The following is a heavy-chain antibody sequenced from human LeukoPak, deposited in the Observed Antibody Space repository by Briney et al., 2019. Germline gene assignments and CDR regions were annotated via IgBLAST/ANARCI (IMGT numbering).Heavy chain of an antibody. CDR1: GYTFTSYY. CDR2: INPSGGST. CDR3: ARGAPLRDTFGGVIVMRYYYYYMDV. D-gene: IGHD3-16*02. V-gene: IGHV1-46*01. J-gene: IGHJ6*03. Sequence: GASVKVSCKASGYTFTSYYMHWVRQAPGQGLEWMGIINPSGGSTGYAQKFQGRVTMTRDMSTSTVYMELSSLRSEDTAVYYCARGAPLRDTFGGVIVMRYYYYYMDVWGKGTTVTVSS.